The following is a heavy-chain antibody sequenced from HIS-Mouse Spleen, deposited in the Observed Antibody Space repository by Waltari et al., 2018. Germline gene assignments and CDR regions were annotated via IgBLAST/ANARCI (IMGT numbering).Heavy chain of an antibody. CDR3: AREIPYSSSWYDWYFDL. V-gene: IGHV4-39*07. D-gene: IGHD6-13*01. J-gene: IGHJ2*01. CDR1: GGSISSSSYY. CDR2: VYYSGGT. Sequence: QLQLQESGPGLVKPSETLSLTCTVSGGSISSSSYYWGWIRQPPGKGLEWIGSVYYSGGTYYNPSLKGRFTISVDTSKNQFSLKLSSVTAADTAVYYCAREIPYSSSWYDWYFDLWGRGTLVTVSS.